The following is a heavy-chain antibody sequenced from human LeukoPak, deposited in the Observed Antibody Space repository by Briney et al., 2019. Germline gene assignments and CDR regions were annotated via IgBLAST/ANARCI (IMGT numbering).Heavy chain of an antibody. CDR1: GFTFSSYV. Sequence: GGSLRLSCAASGFTFSSYVMTWVRQAPGKGLEWVSIISGSGGSTYYADSVKGRFTISRDNSKNTLYLQMSSLRAEDTAVYYCAKDVRRGSGWYFIDYWGQGTLVTVSS. D-gene: IGHD6-19*01. CDR2: ISGSGGST. J-gene: IGHJ4*02. CDR3: AKDVRRGSGWYFIDY. V-gene: IGHV3-23*01.